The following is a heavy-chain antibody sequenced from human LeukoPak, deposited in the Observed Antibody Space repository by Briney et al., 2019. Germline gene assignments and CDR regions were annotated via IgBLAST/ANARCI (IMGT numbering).Heavy chain of an antibody. V-gene: IGHV5-51*01. Sequence: GESLKISCKGSKYDFTDYWIGWVRQVPGKGLEWMGVIYPGDSDTRYSPSFQGLIAISADKSINTAYLQWSSLKASDTAIYYCARHTGDFWSGYHLDYWGQGTLVTVSS. CDR3: ARHTGDFWSGYHLDY. CDR1: KYDFTDYW. J-gene: IGHJ4*02. D-gene: IGHD3-3*01. CDR2: IYPGDSDT.